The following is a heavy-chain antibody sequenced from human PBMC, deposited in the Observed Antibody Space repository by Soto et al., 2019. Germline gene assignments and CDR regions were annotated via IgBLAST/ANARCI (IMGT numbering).Heavy chain of an antibody. CDR2: FDPEDGET. D-gene: IGHD6-6*01. CDR3: ATDRAARPPYYYYGMDV. V-gene: IGHV1-24*01. J-gene: IGHJ6*02. CDR1: GYTLTELS. Sequence: AASVKVSCKVSGYTLTELSMHWVRQAPGKGLEWMGGFDPEDGETIYAQKFQGRVTMTEDTSTDTAYMELSSLRSEDTAVYYCATDRAARPPYYYYGMDVWGQGTTVTVSS.